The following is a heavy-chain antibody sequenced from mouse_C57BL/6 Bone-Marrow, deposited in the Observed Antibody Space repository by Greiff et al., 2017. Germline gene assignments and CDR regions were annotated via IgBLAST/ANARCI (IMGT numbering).Heavy chain of an antibody. J-gene: IGHJ2*01. Sequence: QVQLQQPGAELVKPGASVKMSCKASGYTFTSYWITWVKPRPGQGLEWIGDIYPGSGSTNYNEKFKSKATLTVDTSSSTAYMQLSILTSDDSAVYYCARSLFYFDYWGQGTTLTVSS. CDR1: GYTFTSYW. CDR2: IYPGSGST. V-gene: IGHV1-55*01. CDR3: ARSLFYFDY.